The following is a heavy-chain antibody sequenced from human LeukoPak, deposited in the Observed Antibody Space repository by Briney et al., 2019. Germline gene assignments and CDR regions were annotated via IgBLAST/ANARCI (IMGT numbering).Heavy chain of an antibody. V-gene: IGHV3-23*01. CDR1: GFTFSSYA. J-gene: IGHJ4*02. Sequence: GGSLRLSCAASGFTFSSYAMGWVRQAPGRGLEWVSAISGSGANTYYEDSVKGRFTISRDNSKNTLYLQMNSLRADDTAVYYCAKGRALEVVAAFNYWGQGTVVTVSS. D-gene: IGHD2-15*01. CDR3: AKGRALEVVAAFNY. CDR2: ISGSGANT.